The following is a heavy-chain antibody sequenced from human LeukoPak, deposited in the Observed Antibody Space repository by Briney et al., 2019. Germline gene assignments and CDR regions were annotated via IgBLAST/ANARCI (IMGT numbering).Heavy chain of an antibody. V-gene: IGHV1-2*02. D-gene: IGHD5-12*01. J-gene: IGHJ4*02. CDR1: GYTFTRYY. Sequence: GASVTVSCKASGYTFTRYYMHWVRQAPGQGLEWMGWINPNSGGTNYAQKFQGRVTMTRDTSISTAYMELSRLRSDDTAVYYCASGYSGYDPYNFDYWGQGTLVTVSS. CDR3: ASGYSGYDPYNFDY. CDR2: INPNSGGT.